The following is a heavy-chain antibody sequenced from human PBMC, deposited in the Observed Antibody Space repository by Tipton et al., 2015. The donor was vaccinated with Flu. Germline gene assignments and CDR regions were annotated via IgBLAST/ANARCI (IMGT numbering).Heavy chain of an antibody. V-gene: IGHV4-4*07. Sequence: TLSLTCTVSGDSMSSRYWSWIRQPAGKGLEWIGRIYASGSTTYNPSLKRRVSMSLDTSKNQFSLKLKSVTAADTAVYYCASTSNYGRRIEPDFDYWGQGTLVTVSS. CDR2: IYASGST. CDR1: GDSMSSRY. J-gene: IGHJ4*02. D-gene: IGHD4-17*01. CDR3: ASTSNYGRRIEPDFDY.